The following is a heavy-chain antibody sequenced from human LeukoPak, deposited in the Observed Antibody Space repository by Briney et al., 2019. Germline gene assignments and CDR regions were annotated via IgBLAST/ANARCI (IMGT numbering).Heavy chain of an antibody. D-gene: IGHD2-8*02. CDR1: GYTFTSYY. CDR3: ATDDRCTGSNCLFDY. Sequence: ASVKVSCKASGYTFTSYYMHWVRQAPGQGLEWMGIINPSGGSTSYAQKFQGRVTMTEDTSTDTTYMELSSLSSEDTAVYYCATDDRCTGSNCLFDYWGQGTLVTVSS. J-gene: IGHJ4*02. CDR2: INPSGGST. V-gene: IGHV1-46*01.